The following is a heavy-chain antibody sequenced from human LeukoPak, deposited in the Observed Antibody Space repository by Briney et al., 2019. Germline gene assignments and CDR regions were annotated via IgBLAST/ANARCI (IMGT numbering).Heavy chain of an antibody. D-gene: IGHD1-26*01. Sequence: PSETLSLTCTVSGYSISSGYYWGWIRQPPGKGLEWIGSIYHSGSTNYNPSLKSRVTISVDTSKNQFSLKVRSVTAADTAVYYCARQAVLGATRWFDPWGQGTLVTVSS. CDR1: GYSISSGYY. CDR3: ARQAVLGATRWFDP. V-gene: IGHV4-38-2*02. CDR2: IYHSGST. J-gene: IGHJ5*02.